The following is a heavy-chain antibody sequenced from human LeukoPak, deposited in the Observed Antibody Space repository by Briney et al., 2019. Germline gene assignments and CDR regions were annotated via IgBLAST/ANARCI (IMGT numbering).Heavy chain of an antibody. J-gene: IGHJ5*02. CDR1: GYSFTSYW. CDR3: ARLRGYCSSTSCSAPYNWFDP. D-gene: IGHD2-2*01. V-gene: IGHV5-51*01. CDR2: IYPGDSDT. Sequence: GESLKISCKGSGYSFTSYWIGWVRQMPGKGLEWMGIIYPGDSDTRYSPSFQGQVTISADKSISTAYLQWSSLKASDTAMYYCARLRGYCSSTSCSAPYNWFDPWGQGTLVTVSS.